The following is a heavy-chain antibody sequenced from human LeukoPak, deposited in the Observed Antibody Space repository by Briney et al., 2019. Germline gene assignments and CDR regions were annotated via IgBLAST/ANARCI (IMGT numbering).Heavy chain of an antibody. CDR2: ISWSGGDT. CDR1: GFTFNTDA. CDR3: ARDSRGWSKNY. D-gene: IGHD6-19*01. J-gene: IGHJ4*02. Sequence: GSLRLSCAASGFTFNTDAMTWVRQAPGKGLQWVSAISWSGGDTYYEDSVKGRFTISRDNSKNMMYLQMNSLRAEDTAVYYCARDSRGWSKNYWGQGTLVTVSS. V-gene: IGHV3-23*01.